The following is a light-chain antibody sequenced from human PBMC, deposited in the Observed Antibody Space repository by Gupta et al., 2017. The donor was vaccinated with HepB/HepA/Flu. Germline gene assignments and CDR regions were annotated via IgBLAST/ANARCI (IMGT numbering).Light chain of an antibody. Sequence: QSALTQPASVSGSPGQSITISCTGTSSDVGGYNYVSWYQQNPGKGPKLMIYDVSNRPSGVSNRFSGSKSGNTASLTISGLQAEDEADYYCSSYTSSSTLVFGGGTKLTVL. V-gene: IGLV2-14*01. CDR1: SSDVGGYNY. CDR3: SSYTSSSTLV. J-gene: IGLJ2*01. CDR2: DVS.